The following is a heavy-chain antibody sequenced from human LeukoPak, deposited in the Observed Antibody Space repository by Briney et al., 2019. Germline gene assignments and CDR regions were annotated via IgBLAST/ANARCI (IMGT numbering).Heavy chain of an antibody. D-gene: IGHD6-6*01. CDR3: ARGAYIAARPVEAFDI. V-gene: IGHV4-4*07. CDR1: GGSICSYY. J-gene: IGHJ3*02. Sequence: SETLSLTCTVSGGSICSYYWSWIREPAGKGVEWIGRIYTSGSTNYNPSLKSRVTMSVDTSKNQFSLKLSSVTAADTAVYYCARGAYIAARPVEAFDIWGQGTMVTVSS. CDR2: IYTSGST.